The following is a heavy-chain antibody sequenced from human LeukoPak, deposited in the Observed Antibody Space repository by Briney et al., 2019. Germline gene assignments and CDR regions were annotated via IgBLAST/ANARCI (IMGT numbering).Heavy chain of an antibody. D-gene: IGHD3-22*01. V-gene: IGHV4-59*01. Sequence: SETLSLTCTVSGGSISSYYWSWIRQPPGKGLEWIGYIYYSGSTNYNPSLKSRVTISVDTSKNQFSLKLSSVTAADTAVYYCARDLVYYYDSSGYSDPDAFDIWGQGTMVTVSS. CDR1: GGSISSYY. CDR2: IYYSGST. J-gene: IGHJ3*02. CDR3: ARDLVYYYDSSGYSDPDAFDI.